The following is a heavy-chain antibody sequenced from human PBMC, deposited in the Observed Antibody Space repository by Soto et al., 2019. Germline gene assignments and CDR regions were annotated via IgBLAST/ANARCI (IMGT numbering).Heavy chain of an antibody. CDR3: ARHVQTSTWSNFDL. CDR1: GYSFASYW. Sequence: EVQLVQSGAEVKKPGESLKISCKGVGYSFASYWVGWVRQMPGKGLEWMGIIYPIDSNTAYSPSFQGQVTISADKSIHTAYLQWSSLKASDTAVFYCARHVQTSTWSNFDLWGQGNPVTVSS. CDR2: IYPIDSNT. D-gene: IGHD6-13*01. V-gene: IGHV5-51*01. J-gene: IGHJ4*02.